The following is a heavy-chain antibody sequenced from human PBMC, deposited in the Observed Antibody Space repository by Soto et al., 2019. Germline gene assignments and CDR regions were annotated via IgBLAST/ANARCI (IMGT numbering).Heavy chain of an antibody. J-gene: IGHJ4*02. Sequence: KFQGRVTITRDTSASTAYMELSSLRSEDTAVYYCARDLGIAAAEGGTGTFGYWGQGTLVTVSS. V-gene: IGHV1-3*01. D-gene: IGHD6-13*01. CDR3: ARDLGIAAAEGGTGTFGY.